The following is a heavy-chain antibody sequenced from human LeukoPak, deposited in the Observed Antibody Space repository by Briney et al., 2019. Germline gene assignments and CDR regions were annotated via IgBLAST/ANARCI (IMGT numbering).Heavy chain of an antibody. Sequence: ASVKVSCQASGYTFTTYYIHWVRQAPGQGLEWMGFINPSGGSTSYAQKFQGRVTMTRGTSTSTVYMELSSLRSEDTAVNYCARNVGSGLDYWGQGTLVAVSS. CDR3: ARNVGSGLDY. CDR1: GYTFTTYY. J-gene: IGHJ4*02. V-gene: IGHV1-46*01. D-gene: IGHD1-1*01. CDR2: INPSGGST.